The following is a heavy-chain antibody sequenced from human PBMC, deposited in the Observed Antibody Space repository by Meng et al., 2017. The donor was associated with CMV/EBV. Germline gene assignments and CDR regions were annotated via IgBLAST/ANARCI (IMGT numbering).Heavy chain of an antibody. CDR2: IHYSGST. V-gene: IGHV4-39*01. CDR3: ARGGGVDCSSTSCSYYYYYGMDV. D-gene: IGHD2-2*01. CDR1: GGSISSSSYY. J-gene: IGHJ6*02. Sequence: SETLSLTCTVSGGSISSSSYYWGWIRQPPGKGLKWIGSIHYSGSTYYNPSLKSRVTISVDTSKNQFSLKLSSVTAADTAVYYCARGGGVDCSSTSCSYYYYYGMDVWGQGTTVTVSS.